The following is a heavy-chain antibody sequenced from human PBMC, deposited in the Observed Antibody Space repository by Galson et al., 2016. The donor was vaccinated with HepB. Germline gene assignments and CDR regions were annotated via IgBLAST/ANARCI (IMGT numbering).Heavy chain of an antibody. Sequence: SLRLSCAASGFIYSNSWMSWVRQAPGKGLEWVANIKQDGSETYYVDSVEGRFTISRDSAKNSLYLQMNSLRAEDSAVYYCARDYCGSGYTYDWFDPWGQGTLVTVSS. CDR1: GFIYSNSW. V-gene: IGHV3-7*01. J-gene: IGHJ5*02. D-gene: IGHD3-10*01. CDR3: ARDYCGSGYTYDWFDP. CDR2: IKQDGSET.